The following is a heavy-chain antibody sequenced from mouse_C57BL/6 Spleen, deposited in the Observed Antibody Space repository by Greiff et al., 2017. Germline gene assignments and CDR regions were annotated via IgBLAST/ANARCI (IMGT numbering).Heavy chain of an antibody. Sequence: EVKVVESGGGLVKPGGSLKLSCAASGFTFSSYAMSWVRQTPEKRLEWVATISDGGSYTYYPDNVKGRFTISRDNAKNNLYLQMSHLKSEDTAMYYCARVPSTTVVAVDYWGQGTTLTVSS. D-gene: IGHD1-1*01. J-gene: IGHJ2*01. CDR3: ARVPSTTVVAVDY. V-gene: IGHV5-4*03. CDR2: ISDGGSYT. CDR1: GFTFSSYA.